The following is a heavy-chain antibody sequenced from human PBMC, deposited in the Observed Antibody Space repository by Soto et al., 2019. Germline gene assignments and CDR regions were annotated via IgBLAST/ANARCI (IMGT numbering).Heavy chain of an antibody. Sequence: GSLRLSCAASGFHFGPFWMHRVRQAPGKGLEWVSVIYSGGSTYYADSVKGRFTISRDNSKNTLYLQMNSLRAEDTAVYYCARLIPRAYPWGQGTLVTVSS. CDR3: ARLIPRAYP. D-gene: IGHD3-10*01. CDR1: GFHFGPFW. V-gene: IGHV3-53*01. J-gene: IGHJ5*02. CDR2: IYSGGST.